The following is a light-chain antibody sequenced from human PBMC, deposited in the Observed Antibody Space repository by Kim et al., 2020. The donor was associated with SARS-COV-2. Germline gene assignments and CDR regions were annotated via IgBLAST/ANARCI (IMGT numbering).Light chain of an antibody. CDR1: SGHSSYI. V-gene: IGLV4-60*03. J-gene: IGLJ3*02. Sequence: SVKLTCTLSSGHSSYIIAWHQQQPGKAPRYLMKLEGSGSYNKGSGVPDRFSGSSSGADRYLTISNLQSEDEADYYCETWDSNTPRVFGGGTQLTVL. CDR2: LEGSGSY. CDR3: ETWDSNTPRV.